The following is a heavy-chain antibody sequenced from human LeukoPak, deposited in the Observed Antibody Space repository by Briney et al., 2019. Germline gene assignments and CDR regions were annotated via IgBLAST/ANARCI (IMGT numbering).Heavy chain of an antibody. CDR1: GGSISSSSYY. J-gene: IGHJ4*02. V-gene: IGHV4-39*07. CDR2: IYYSGIT. CDR3: ARDLLPAAGTYYFDY. Sequence: SETLSLTCTVSGGSISSSSYYWGWIRQPPGKGLEWIGSIYYSGITYYNPSLKSRVTISVDTSNNQFSLKLSSVTAADTAVYYCARDLLPAAGTYYFDYWGQGTLVTVSS. D-gene: IGHD6-13*01.